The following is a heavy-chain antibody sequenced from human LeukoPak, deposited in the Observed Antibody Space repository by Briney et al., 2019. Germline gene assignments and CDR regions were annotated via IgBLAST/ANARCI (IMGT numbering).Heavy chain of an antibody. CDR1: GFTFSSYG. CDR2: ITDNGGTS. J-gene: IGHJ4*02. CDR3: AKLIPYSGWPYDY. Sequence: GGSLRLSCAASGFTFSSYGMSWARQAPGRGLEWVSTITDNGGTSYYADSVKGRFTISRDSSKNMLYLQMNSVRVEDTALYYCAKLIPYSGWPYDYWGQGTVVTVSS. V-gene: IGHV3-23*01. D-gene: IGHD5-12*01.